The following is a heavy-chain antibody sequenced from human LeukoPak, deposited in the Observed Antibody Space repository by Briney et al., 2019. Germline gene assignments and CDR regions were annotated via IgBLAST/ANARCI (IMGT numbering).Heavy chain of an antibody. V-gene: IGHV3-74*01. D-gene: IGHD3-22*01. Sequence: GGSLRLSCAASGFTFSRYWMHWVRHAPGRGLVWVSRINGDGSSIRYADSVKGRFTNSRGNAKNTLYLQMNSLRAEDTAVYYCARDYDSSGYYSFQHWGQGTLVTVSS. CDR2: INGDGSSI. CDR1: GFTFSRYW. CDR3: ARDYDSSGYYSFQH. J-gene: IGHJ1*01.